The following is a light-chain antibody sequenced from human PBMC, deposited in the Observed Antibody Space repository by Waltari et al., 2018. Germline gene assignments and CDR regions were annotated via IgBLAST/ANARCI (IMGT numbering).Light chain of an antibody. CDR3: QEYDSLPVT. CDR2: KAS. Sequence: DIQMNQSPSSLSASVGDRVTITRRASQSVKNNLAWYQQAPGKAPKVLIHKASRLESGAPSRFSGSGYGTEFTLTISSLQPDDFATYYCQEYDSLPVTFGGGTKVEI. CDR1: QSVKNN. J-gene: IGKJ4*01. V-gene: IGKV1-5*03.